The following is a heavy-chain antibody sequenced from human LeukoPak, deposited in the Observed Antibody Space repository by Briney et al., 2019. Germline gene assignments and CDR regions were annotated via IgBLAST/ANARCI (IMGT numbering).Heavy chain of an antibody. V-gene: IGHV1-18*01. CDR2: ISAYNGNT. CDR3: ARELFECSGGSCYSDY. D-gene: IGHD2-15*01. Sequence: ASVKVSCKASGYTFTSYGISRVRQAPGQGLEWMGWISAYNGNTNYAQKLQGRVTMTTDTSTSTAYMELRSLRSDDTAVYYCARELFECSGGSCYSDYWGQGTLVTVSS. CDR1: GYTFTSYG. J-gene: IGHJ4*02.